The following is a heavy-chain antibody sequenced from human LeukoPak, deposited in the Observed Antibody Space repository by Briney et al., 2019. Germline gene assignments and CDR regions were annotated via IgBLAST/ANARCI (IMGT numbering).Heavy chain of an antibody. D-gene: IGHD4-17*01. J-gene: IGHJ3*02. CDR2: ISAYNGNT. CDR1: GYTLTSSG. Sequence: ASVKVSCKASGYTLTSSGISWVRQAPGQGLEWMGWISAYNGNTNYAQKLQGRVTMTTDTSTSTAYMELRSLRSDDTAVYYCASYDYGDYDNAFDIWGQGTMVTVSS. V-gene: IGHV1-18*01. CDR3: ASYDYGDYDNAFDI.